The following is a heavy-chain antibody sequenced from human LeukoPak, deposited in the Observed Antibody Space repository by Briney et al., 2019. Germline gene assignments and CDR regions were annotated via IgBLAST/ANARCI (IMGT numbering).Heavy chain of an antibody. CDR3: VRGMQPSLMRASGMSY. D-gene: IGHD2-8*01. V-gene: IGHV3-23*01. CDR1: GFPFNIYS. Sequence: GGSLRLSCTTSGFPFNIYSMAWVRQAPGKGLECVSSISSKGDYIFYADSVKGRFTISRDSSANSMYLQMNSLRAEDAAIYYCVRGMQPSLMRASGMSYWGQGTLVIVSS. J-gene: IGHJ4*02. CDR2: ISSKGDYI.